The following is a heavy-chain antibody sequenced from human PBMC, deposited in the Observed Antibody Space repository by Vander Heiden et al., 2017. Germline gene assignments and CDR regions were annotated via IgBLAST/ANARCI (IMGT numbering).Heavy chain of an antibody. V-gene: IGHV3-53*02. CDR2: IYTDGRT. CDR1: GFSVTRNY. Sequence: EERLVETGGGLIQSGGSLRLSCAASGFSVTRNYMNWVRQAPGKGLEWVSLIYTDGRTFYADSVKGRFTISRDNFRNTVYLQMSSLRAEDTAVYYCAKIWADAFNIWAQGTMVTVSS. J-gene: IGHJ3*02. CDR3: AKIWADAFNI. D-gene: IGHD7-27*01.